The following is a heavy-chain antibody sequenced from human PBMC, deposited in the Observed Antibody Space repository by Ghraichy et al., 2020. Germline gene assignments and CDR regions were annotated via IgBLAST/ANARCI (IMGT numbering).Heavy chain of an antibody. V-gene: IGHV1-8*01. J-gene: IGHJ4*02. Sequence: ASVKVSCKASGYTFTSYDLNWVRQATGQGLEWMGWMNPNSGNTGYAQKFQGRVTMTRDTSISTAYMELSSLRSDDTAVYYCARWEVRGDPNSFFDFWGQGTLVTVSS. CDR1: GYTFTSYD. CDR2: MNPNSGNT. D-gene: IGHD3-10*01. CDR3: ARWEVRGDPNSFFDF.